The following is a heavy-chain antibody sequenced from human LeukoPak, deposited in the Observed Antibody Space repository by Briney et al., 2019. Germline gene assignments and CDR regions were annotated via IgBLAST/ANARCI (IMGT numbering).Heavy chain of an antibody. Sequence: SETLSLTCAVSGGSISSGGYSWSWIRQPPGKGLEWIGYIYHSGSTYYNPSLKSRVTISVDRSKNQFSLKLSSVTAADTAVYYCARVPGDTVVTPGYFDLWGRGTLVTVSS. J-gene: IGHJ2*01. D-gene: IGHD4-23*01. V-gene: IGHV4-30-2*01. CDR1: GGSISSGGYS. CDR2: IYHSGST. CDR3: ARVPGDTVVTPGYFDL.